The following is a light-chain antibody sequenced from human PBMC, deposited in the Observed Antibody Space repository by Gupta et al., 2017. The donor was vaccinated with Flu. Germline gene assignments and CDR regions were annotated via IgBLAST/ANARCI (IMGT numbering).Light chain of an antibody. Sequence: QSVLTQPPSVSAAPGQKVTISCSGSSSNIGNDFVAWYHQFPGTSTKLLIYENTNRPSGIPDRFSGSKSGTTDTLGITGLQTGDEAEYFCGTWDARLAGGVFGGGTKLTVL. CDR1: SSNIGNDF. CDR3: GTWDARLAGGV. J-gene: IGLJ2*01. CDR2: ENT. V-gene: IGLV1-51*01.